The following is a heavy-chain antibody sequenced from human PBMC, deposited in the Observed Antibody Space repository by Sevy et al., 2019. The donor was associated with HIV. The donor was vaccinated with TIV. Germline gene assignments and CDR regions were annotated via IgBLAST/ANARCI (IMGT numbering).Heavy chain of an antibody. J-gene: IGHJ4*02. D-gene: IGHD3-10*01. CDR2: ITISGGST. CDR1: GFTFSTYA. Sequence: GGSLRLSCAASGFTFSTYAMTLVRQAPGKGLEWVSVITISGGSTYYADSVKGRFTISRDNSKNNLYLQMNSLRAEDTAVYYCAKDRVSGTYYTGDFDYWGQGTLVTVSS. V-gene: IGHV3-23*01. CDR3: AKDRVSGTYYTGDFDY.